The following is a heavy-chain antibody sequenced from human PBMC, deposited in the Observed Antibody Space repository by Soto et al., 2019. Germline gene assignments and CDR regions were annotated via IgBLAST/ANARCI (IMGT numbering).Heavy chain of an antibody. D-gene: IGHD6-13*01. CDR2: INPNSGGT. CDR3: ARDRGAGSSWFHYYYGMDV. Sequence: GASVKVSCKASGYTFTGYYMHWVRQAPGQGLEWMGWINPNSGGTNYAQKFQGWVTMTRDTPISTAYMELSRLRSDDTAVYYCARDRGAGSSWFHYYYGMDVWGQGTTVTVSS. J-gene: IGHJ6*02. V-gene: IGHV1-2*04. CDR1: GYTFTGYY.